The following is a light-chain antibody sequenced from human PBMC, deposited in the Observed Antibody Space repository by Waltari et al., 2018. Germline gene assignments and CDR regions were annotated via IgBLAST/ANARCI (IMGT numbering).Light chain of an antibody. CDR2: TAS. CDR3: QQSYTTPTWT. V-gene: IGKV1-39*01. Sequence: DIQMTQSPSSLSASVGDRVTITCRASRNIGDYLHWYQQKPGKAPRLLIYTASSLQGGVPSRFSGSGSGTDFSLTISSLQPEDFATYYCQQSYTTPTWTFGPGTTVETK. CDR1: RNIGDY. J-gene: IGKJ1*01.